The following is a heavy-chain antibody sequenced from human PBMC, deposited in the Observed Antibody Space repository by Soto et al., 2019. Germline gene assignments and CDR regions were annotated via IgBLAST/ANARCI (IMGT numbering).Heavy chain of an antibody. J-gene: IGHJ6*02. CDR2: IKSKVDGGTA. CDR3: TTLSYLYYDGMDV. D-gene: IGHD2-2*01. V-gene: IGHV3-15*01. CDR1: GFTFSNAW. Sequence: XGSLRLSCEASGFTFSNAWMNWVRQGPGKGLEWLGRIKSKVDGGTADYGAATKGRFSISRDDLKNMLYLQMNSLKPDDTAVYYCTTLSYLYYDGMDVWGQGPTVTVSS.